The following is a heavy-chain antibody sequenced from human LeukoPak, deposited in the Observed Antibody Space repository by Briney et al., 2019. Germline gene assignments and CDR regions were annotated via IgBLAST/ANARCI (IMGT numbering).Heavy chain of an antibody. J-gene: IGHJ4*02. CDR1: GFNVRTNY. V-gene: IGHV3-53*01. CDR3: AGALHYNYYETRYFAY. Sequence: PGGSLRLSCSASGFNVRTNYMFWVRQAPGKGLEWVSVMYSDGNAYHADSVRGRFTISRDYSANTLSLHMNGLRVEDTAMYFCAGALHYNYYETRYFAYWGPGTPVTVSP. CDR2: MYSDGNA. D-gene: IGHD3-22*01.